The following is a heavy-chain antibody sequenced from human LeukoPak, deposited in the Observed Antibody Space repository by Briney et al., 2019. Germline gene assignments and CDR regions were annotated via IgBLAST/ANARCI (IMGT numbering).Heavy chain of an antibody. V-gene: IGHV4-39*07. CDR2: IYYSGST. CDR3: ARDGLGGSGSYLPFDY. CDR1: GGSISTSSYY. J-gene: IGHJ4*02. Sequence: SETLSLTCTVSGGSISTSSYYWGWIRQPPGKGLEWIGSIYYSGSTHYNPSLKSRVSLSLDTSKNQFSLKLSSVTAADTAVYYCARDGLGGSGSYLPFDYWGQGTLVTVSS. D-gene: IGHD3-10*01.